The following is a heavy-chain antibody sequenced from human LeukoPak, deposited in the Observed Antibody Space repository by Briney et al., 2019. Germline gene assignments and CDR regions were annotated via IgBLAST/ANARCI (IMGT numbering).Heavy chain of an antibody. V-gene: IGHV3-23*01. Sequence: GGSLRLSCAASGFTFNNFAMSWVRQAPGKGLEWVSGISGSGGNTHYADSVKGRFTISRDNSKNTLYLQVNSLRAEDTAVYYCAKGLRGSSYDYWGQGTLVTVSS. CDR2: ISGSGGNT. CDR3: AKGLRGSSYDY. D-gene: IGHD6-13*01. CDR1: GFTFNNFA. J-gene: IGHJ4*02.